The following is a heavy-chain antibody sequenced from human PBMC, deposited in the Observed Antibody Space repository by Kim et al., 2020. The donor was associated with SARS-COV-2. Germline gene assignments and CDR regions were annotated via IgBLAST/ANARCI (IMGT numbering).Heavy chain of an antibody. CDR3: ATSPYSGGYPGSFDY. D-gene: IGHD1-26*01. V-gene: IGHV3-30*09. J-gene: IGHJ4*02. Sequence: DSVKGRFAIARDNSKNSLYLHMNSLRAEDTAVYYCATSPYSGGYPGSFDYWGQGTLVTVSS.